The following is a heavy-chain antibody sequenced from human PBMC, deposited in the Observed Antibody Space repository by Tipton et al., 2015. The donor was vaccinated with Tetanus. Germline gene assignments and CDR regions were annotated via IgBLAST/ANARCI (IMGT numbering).Heavy chain of an antibody. J-gene: IGHJ5*02. CDR1: GFAFNTYW. V-gene: IGHV3-7*01. Sequence: QLVQSGGGLVQPGGSLRLSCAASGFAFNTYWMSWARQAPGKGLEWVANIKYDESEKYYADSVKGRFTISRDNAKNSLYLQMNSLRVDDTAVYYCARGMSFDPWGQGTLVTVSS. CDR3: ARGMSFDP. CDR2: IKYDESEK.